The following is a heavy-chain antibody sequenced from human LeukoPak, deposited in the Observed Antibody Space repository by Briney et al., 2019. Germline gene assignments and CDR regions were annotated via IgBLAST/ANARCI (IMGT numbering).Heavy chain of an antibody. J-gene: IGHJ3*02. V-gene: IGHV3-74*01. CDR1: GFTFSNYW. CDR2: MNSDGSSI. Sequence: PGGSLRLSCAASGFTFSNYWMHWVRQAPGKGLVWVSRMNSDGSSISYADSVKGRFTISRDNAKNTLWLQMNSLRAGDTAVYYCARARGELIDAFDIWGQGTMVTVSS. CDR3: ARARGELIDAFDI. D-gene: IGHD1-26*01.